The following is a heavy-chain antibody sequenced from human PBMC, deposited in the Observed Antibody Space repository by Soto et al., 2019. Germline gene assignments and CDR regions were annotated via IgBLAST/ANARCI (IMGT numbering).Heavy chain of an antibody. V-gene: IGHV4-61*01. J-gene: IGHJ4*02. D-gene: IGHD6-19*01. CDR1: GVSVTSGSYY. CDR3: ARDQGIAVAVFDY. CDR2: LYNSGST. Sequence: QVQLQESGPGLVKPSETLSLTCTVSGVSVTSGSYYWSWIRQPPGKGLEWIGSLYNSGSTNYNPSLKSLVTIRIEPSKRQISLKLSSVTAEDTAVYYGARDQGIAVAVFDYWGQGTVVTVSS.